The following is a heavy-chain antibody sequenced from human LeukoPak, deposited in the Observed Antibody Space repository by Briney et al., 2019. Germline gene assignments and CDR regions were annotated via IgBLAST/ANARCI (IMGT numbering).Heavy chain of an antibody. J-gene: IGHJ4*02. CDR3: ARTLTTATWDF. V-gene: IGHV1-2*02. CDR2: INPKSGGT. CDR1: GHTFTDYY. Sequence: GASVKVSCKASGHTFTDYYFNWVRQAPGQGLEWMGWINPKSGGTHYAQNFQDRVTMTRDTSINTAYLELNRLRSDDTAVYYCARTLTTATWDFWGQGTLVTVSS. D-gene: IGHD4-17*01.